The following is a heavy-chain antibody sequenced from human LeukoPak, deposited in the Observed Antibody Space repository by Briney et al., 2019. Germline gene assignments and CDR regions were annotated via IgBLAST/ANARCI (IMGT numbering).Heavy chain of an antibody. V-gene: IGHV3-23*01. J-gene: IGHJ5*02. D-gene: IGHD3-3*01. CDR1: GFTFSTYA. Sequence: GGSLRLSCAASGFTFSTYAMSWVRQAPGKGLEWVSVISGSGSSTYYADSVKGRFTISRDNAKNSLYLQMNSLRAEDTAVYYCAREYYDFWSGYPNHWGQGTLVTVSS. CDR3: AREYYDFWSGYPNH. CDR2: ISGSGSST.